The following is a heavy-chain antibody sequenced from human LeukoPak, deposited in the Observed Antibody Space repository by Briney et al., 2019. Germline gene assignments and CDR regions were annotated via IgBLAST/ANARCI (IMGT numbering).Heavy chain of an antibody. V-gene: IGHV3-21*01. Sequence: GGSLRLSCAASGFTFSSYAMSWVRQAPGKGLEWVSSISSSSSYIYYADSVKGRFTISRDNAKNSLYLQMNSLRAEDTAVYYCARGRCSSTSCYILAAGYYYGMDVWGQGTTVTVSS. CDR2: ISSSSSYI. CDR1: GFTFSSYA. CDR3: ARGRCSSTSCYILAAGYYYGMDV. D-gene: IGHD2-2*02. J-gene: IGHJ6*02.